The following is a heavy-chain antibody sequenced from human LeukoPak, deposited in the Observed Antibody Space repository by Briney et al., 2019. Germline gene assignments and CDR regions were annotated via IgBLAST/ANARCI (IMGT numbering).Heavy chain of an antibody. CDR3: ARVNDCSGGSCYPDFDY. J-gene: IGHJ4*02. V-gene: IGHV1-69*01. CDR2: IIPIFGTA. CDR1: GGTFSSYA. D-gene: IGHD2-15*01. Sequence: SVKVSCKASGGTFSSYAISWVRQAPGQGLEWMGGIIPIFGTANYAQKFQGRVTITADESTSTAYMELSSLRSEGTAVYYCARVNDCSGGSCYPDFDYWGQGTLVTVSS.